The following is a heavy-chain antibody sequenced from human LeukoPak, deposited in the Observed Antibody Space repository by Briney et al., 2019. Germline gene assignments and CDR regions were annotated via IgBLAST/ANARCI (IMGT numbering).Heavy chain of an antibody. D-gene: IGHD1-1*01. Sequence: GGFLRLSCAASGFTFSSYAMSWIRQAPGKGLEWVGFIRSKAYGETADYAASVKGRFTISRDDSKAIAYLQMNSLKTEDTAVYHCTRDRGAYNLYDYWGQGTLVTVSS. V-gene: IGHV3-49*03. CDR3: TRDRGAYNLYDY. CDR1: GFTFSSYA. J-gene: IGHJ4*02. CDR2: IRSKAYGETA.